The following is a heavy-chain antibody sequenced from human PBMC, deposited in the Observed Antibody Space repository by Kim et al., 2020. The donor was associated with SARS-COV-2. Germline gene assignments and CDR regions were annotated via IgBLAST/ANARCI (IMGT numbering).Heavy chain of an antibody. D-gene: IGHD2-21*01. CDR2: T. Sequence: TYYNPSRKSRVTISLDTSKNQFSLKLSSVTAADTAVYYCARGDSEWRYDCWGQGTLVTVSS. V-gene: IGHV4-31*02. J-gene: IGHJ4*02. CDR3: ARGDSEWRYDC.